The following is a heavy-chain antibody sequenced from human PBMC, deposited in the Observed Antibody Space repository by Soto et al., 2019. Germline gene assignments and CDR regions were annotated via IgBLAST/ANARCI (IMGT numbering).Heavy chain of an antibody. Sequence: SVKFSCKASGYSFTDYHIHWVRQAPGQGLEWMGRINPIFGTTNYAQKFQGRVTITADESTSTAYMELSSLRSDDTAVYYCARDAHYDSCGYRASYFDYWGQGTLVTVSS. D-gene: IGHD3-22*01. J-gene: IGHJ4*02. CDR3: ARDAHYDSCGYRASYFDY. CDR1: GYSFTDYH. V-gene: IGHV1-69*13. CDR2: INPIFGTT.